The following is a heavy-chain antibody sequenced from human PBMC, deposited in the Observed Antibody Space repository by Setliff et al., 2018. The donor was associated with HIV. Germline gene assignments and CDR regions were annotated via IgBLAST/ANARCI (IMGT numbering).Heavy chain of an antibody. D-gene: IGHD2-21*02. J-gene: IGHJ6*02. Sequence: PSETLSLTCIVSGASISSQYWSWIRQPAGKGLEWIGRIYISGSTYYNPSLKSRVTISVDTSKNQFSLKLSSVTAADTAVYYCARAMRGVVVTNMYYYYGMDVWGQGTTVTVSS. CDR3: ARAMRGVVVTNMYYYYGMDV. CDR2: IYISGST. CDR1: GASISSQY. V-gene: IGHV4-4*07.